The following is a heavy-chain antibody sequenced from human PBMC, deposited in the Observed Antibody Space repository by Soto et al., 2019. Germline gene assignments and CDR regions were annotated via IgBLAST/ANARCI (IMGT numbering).Heavy chain of an antibody. CDR2: INPAGTVQ. CDR3: ATANTPYAFDM. V-gene: IGHV3-7*01. CDR1: GLTFSISW. J-gene: IGHJ3*02. Sequence: VQLVESGGGLVQPGESLRLSCAASGLTFSISWMTWVRQAPGEGLEWVSNINPAGTVQQYADSLKERFTISRDNAKNALLLQMSGLRVEDTAVYYCATANTPYAFDMWGQGTIVTVSS.